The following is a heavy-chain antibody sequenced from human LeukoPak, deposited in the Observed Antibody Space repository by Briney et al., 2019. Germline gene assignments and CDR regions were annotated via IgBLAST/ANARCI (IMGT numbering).Heavy chain of an antibody. Sequence: SETLSLTCTVSGGSISSSSYYWGWIRQPPGKGLEWIGSIYYSGSTYYNPSLKSRVTISVDTSKNQFSLKLSSVTAADTAVYYCARRGSGWYYFDYWGQGTLATVSS. J-gene: IGHJ4*02. CDR2: IYYSGST. CDR1: GGSISSSSYY. D-gene: IGHD6-19*01. V-gene: IGHV4-39*01. CDR3: ARRGSGWYYFDY.